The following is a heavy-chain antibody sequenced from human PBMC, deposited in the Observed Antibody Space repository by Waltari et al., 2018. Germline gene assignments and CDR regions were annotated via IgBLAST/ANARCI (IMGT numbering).Heavy chain of an antibody. V-gene: IGHV3-21*01. CDR1: GFTFSGYS. D-gene: IGHD3-10*01. J-gene: IGHJ4*02. CDR3: ARGYYGPGSYYY. CDR2: ISSSSSYI. Sequence: EVQLVETGGGLVKPGGSLRLSCAAAGFTFSGYSMNWVRQAPGKGLEWVSSISSSSSYIYYADSVNGRVTISRDNAKNSLYLQMNSLIAEDTAVYYCARGYYGPGSYYYWRQGTLVTVPS.